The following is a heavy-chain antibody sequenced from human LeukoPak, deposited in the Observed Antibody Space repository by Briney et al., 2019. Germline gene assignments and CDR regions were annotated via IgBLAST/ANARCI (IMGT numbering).Heavy chain of an antibody. CDR3: ACVVTATTSTPNYDY. V-gene: IGHV1-2*02. Sequence: ASVKVSCKASGYTFTAYYMHWVRQAPGQGLEWMGWVNPHNGATNHPQKFQGRVIMTRDTSISTVYMELSRLTSDDTAVYYCACVVTATTSTPNYDYWGQGTLVSVSS. D-gene: IGHD2-21*02. CDR2: VNPHNGAT. J-gene: IGHJ4*02. CDR1: GYTFTAYY.